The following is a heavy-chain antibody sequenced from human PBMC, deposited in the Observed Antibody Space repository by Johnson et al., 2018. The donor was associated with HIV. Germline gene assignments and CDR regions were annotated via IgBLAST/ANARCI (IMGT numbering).Heavy chain of an antibody. CDR2: IGTAGDT. D-gene: IGHD6-13*01. CDR1: GFTFSSYE. Sequence: VQLVESGGGLVQPGGSLRLSCAASGFTFSSYEMHWVRQATGKGLEWVSAIGTAGDTYYPGSVTGRFTVSRDNSKNTLYLQMNSLRPEDTAVYYCARERTSSWYAWESPSANAFDIWGQGTMVIVSS. J-gene: IGHJ3*02. CDR3: ARERTSSWYAWESPSANAFDI. V-gene: IGHV3-13*01.